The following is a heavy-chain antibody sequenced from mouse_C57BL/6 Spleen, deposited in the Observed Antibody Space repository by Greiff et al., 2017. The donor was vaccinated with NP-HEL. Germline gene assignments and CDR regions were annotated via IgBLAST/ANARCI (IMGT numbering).Heavy chain of an antibody. CDR3: ARRYDYFDY. J-gene: IGHJ2*01. CDR2: ISSGGSYT. Sequence: EVKLVESGGDLVKPGGSLKLSCAASGFTFSSYGMSWVRQTPDKRLEWVATISSGGSYTYYPDSVKGRFTISRDNAKNTLYLQMSSLKSEDTAMYYCARRYDYFDYWGQGTTLTVSS. V-gene: IGHV5-6*02. D-gene: IGHD2-3*01. CDR1: GFTFSSYG.